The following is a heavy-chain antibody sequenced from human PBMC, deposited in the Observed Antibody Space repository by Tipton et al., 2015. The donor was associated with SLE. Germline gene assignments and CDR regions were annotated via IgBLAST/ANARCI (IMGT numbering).Heavy chain of an antibody. Sequence: TLSLTCTVSGGSISSYYWSWIRQPPGKGLEWIGYIYYSGSTNYNPSLKSRVTISVDTSKNQFSLKLTSVTAADTAVYYCARRQLIGAYYFDYWGQGTLVTVSS. D-gene: IGHD3-3*01. V-gene: IGHV4-59*12. CDR3: ARRQLIGAYYFDY. CDR2: IYYSGST. J-gene: IGHJ4*02. CDR1: GGSISSYY.